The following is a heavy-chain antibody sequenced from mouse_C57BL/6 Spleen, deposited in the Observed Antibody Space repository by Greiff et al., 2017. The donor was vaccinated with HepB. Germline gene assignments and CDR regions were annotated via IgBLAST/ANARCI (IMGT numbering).Heavy chain of an antibody. Sequence: VQLKQSGAELVRPGASVKLSCTASGFNIKDDYMHWVKQRPEQGLEWIGWIDPENGDTEYASKFQGKATITADTSSNTAYLQLSSLTSEDTAVYYCTTYGGWYFDVWGTGTTVTVAS. D-gene: IGHD1-1*02. CDR2: IDPENGDT. CDR1: GFNIKDDY. CDR3: TTYGGWYFDV. J-gene: IGHJ1*03. V-gene: IGHV14-4*01.